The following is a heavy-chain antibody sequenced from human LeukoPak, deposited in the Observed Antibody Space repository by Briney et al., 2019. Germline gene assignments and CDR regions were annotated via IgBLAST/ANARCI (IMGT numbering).Heavy chain of an antibody. CDR1: GYTFTGYY. D-gene: IGHD5-24*01. CDR3: AREGKEMATKFAIDY. Sequence: EASVKVSCKASGYTFTGYYMHWVRQAPGQGLEWMGWINPNSGGTNYAQKFQGRVTMTRDTSISTAYMELSRLRSDDTAVYYCAREGKEMATKFAIDYWGQGTLVTVSS. CDR2: INPNSGGT. J-gene: IGHJ4*02. V-gene: IGHV1-2*02.